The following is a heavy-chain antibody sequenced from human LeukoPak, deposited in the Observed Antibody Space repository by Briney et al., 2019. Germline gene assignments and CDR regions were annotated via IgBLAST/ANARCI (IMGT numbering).Heavy chain of an antibody. V-gene: IGHV3-9*01. D-gene: IGHD6-19*01. CDR1: GFTFDDYA. CDR3: ARPTPSFSSGWYNPYFDY. Sequence: GGSLRLSCAASGFTFDDYAMHWVRQAPGKGLEWVSGISWNSGSIGYADSVKGRFTISRDNSKNTLYLQMNSLRAEDTAVYYCARPTPSFSSGWYNPYFDYWGQGTLVTVSS. J-gene: IGHJ4*02. CDR2: ISWNSGSI.